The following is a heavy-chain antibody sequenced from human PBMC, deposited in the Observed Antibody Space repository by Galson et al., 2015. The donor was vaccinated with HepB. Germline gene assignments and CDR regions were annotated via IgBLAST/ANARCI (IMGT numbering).Heavy chain of an antibody. CDR1: GFTFSSYG. CDR2: IWYDGSNK. Sequence: SLRLSCAASGFTFSSYGMHWARQAPGKGLEWVAVIWYDGSNKYYADSVKGRFTISRDNSKNTLYLQMNSLRAEDTAVYYCARNRYDYGDRHRKNWFDPWGQGTLVTVSS. V-gene: IGHV3-33*01. D-gene: IGHD4-17*01. J-gene: IGHJ5*02. CDR3: ARNRYDYGDRHRKNWFDP.